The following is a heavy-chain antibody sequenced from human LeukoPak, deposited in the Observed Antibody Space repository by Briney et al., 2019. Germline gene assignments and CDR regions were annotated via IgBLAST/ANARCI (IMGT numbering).Heavy chain of an antibody. V-gene: IGHV3-23*01. J-gene: IGHJ5*02. D-gene: IGHD2-21*02. CDR2: ISGSGGST. CDR3: AKNPEVVVTAVSWFDP. CDR1: GFTFSNYA. Sequence: GGSLGLSCAASGFTFSNYAMSWVRQAPGKGLEWVSSISGSGGSTYHADSVKGRFTISRDNSKNTLSLQMNSLRAEDTAVYYCAKNPEVVVTAVSWFDPWGQGTLATVSS.